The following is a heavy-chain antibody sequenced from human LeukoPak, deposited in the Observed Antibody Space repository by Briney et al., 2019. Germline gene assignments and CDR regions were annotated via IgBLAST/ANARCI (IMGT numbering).Heavy chain of an antibody. D-gene: IGHD3-22*01. CDR1: GYTFTSYG. CDR3: ARDTEVVVITTTHDAFDI. J-gene: IGHJ3*02. Sequence: ASVKVSCKASGYTFTSYGISWVRQAPGQGLEWMGWISAYNGNTNYAQKLQGRVTMTTDTSTSTAYMELRSLRSDDTAVYYCARDTEVVVITTTHDAFDIWGQGTMVTVSS. CDR2: ISAYNGNT. V-gene: IGHV1-18*01.